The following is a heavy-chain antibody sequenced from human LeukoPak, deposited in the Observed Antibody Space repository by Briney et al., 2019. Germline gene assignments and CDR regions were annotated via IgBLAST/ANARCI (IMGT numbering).Heavy chain of an antibody. CDR3: VRHIGGTTSDY. V-gene: IGHV4-59*08. Sequence: SETLSLTCAVSGVSISSYYWSWIRQPPGKGLEWIGYSHYTGTSNYNSSLQSRVTMSVDTSRNQFSLKLTSVTAAGTAVYYCVRHIGGTTSDYWGQGTLVTVSS. CDR2: SHYTGTS. D-gene: IGHD1-7*01. J-gene: IGHJ4*02. CDR1: GVSISSYY.